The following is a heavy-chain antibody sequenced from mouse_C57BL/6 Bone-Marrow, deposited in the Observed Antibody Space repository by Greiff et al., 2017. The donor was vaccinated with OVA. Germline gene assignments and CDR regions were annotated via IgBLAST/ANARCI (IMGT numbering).Heavy chain of an antibody. CDR2: IDPSDSET. D-gene: IGHD2-3*01. CDR3: ASLYYWYFDV. J-gene: IGHJ1*03. CDR1: GYTFTSYW. Sequence: QVQLQQPGAELVRPGSSVKLSCKASGYTFTSYWMHWVKQRPIQGLEWIGNIDPSDSETHYNQKFKDKATLTVDKSSSTAYKQLSSLTSEDSAVYYCASLYYWYFDVWGTGTTVTVSS. V-gene: IGHV1-52*01.